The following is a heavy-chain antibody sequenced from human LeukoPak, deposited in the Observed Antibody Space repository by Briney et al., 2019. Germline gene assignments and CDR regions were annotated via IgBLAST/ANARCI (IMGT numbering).Heavy chain of an antibody. J-gene: IGHJ4*02. D-gene: IGHD3-22*01. CDR3: ARNYYDSSGYYDY. V-gene: IGHV3-30-3*01. CDR2: ISYDGSNK. CDR1: GFTFSSYA. Sequence: GGSLRLSCAASGFTFSSYAMHWVRQAPGKGLEWVVVISYDGSNKYYADSVKGRFTISRDNSKNTLYLQMNSLRAEDTAVYYCARNYYDSSGYYDYWGQGTQVTVSS.